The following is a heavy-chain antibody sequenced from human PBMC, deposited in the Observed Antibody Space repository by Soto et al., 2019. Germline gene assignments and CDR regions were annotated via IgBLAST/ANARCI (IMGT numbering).Heavy chain of an antibody. CDR2: IYYSGST. CDR1: GGSISSRGYH. D-gene: IGHD6-13*01. Sequence: SETLSLPCTVSGGSISSRGYHWIWIRQHPGKGLEWIGYIYYSGSTYYNPSLKSRVTISVDTSKNQFSLKLSSVTAADTAVYYCARGRGVEAAAGSPNYYYYYGMEVLVQGNTVTVT. V-gene: IGHV4-31*03. CDR3: ARGRGVEAAAGSPNYYYYYGMEV. J-gene: IGHJ6*02.